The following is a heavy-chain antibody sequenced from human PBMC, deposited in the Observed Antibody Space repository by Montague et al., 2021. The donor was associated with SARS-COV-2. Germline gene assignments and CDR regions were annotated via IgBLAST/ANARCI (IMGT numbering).Heavy chain of an antibody. CDR3: ARQRCSSTSCYVHDPYFDY. CDR1: GGSISSYY. D-gene: IGHD2-2*01. J-gene: IGHJ4*02. V-gene: IGHV4-59*08. Sequence: SETLSLTCTVSGGSISSYYWSWIRQPPGKGLEWIGYIYYSGSTNYNPSPKSRVTISVDTSKNQFSLKLSSVTAADTAVYYCARQRCSSTSCYVHDPYFDYWGQGTLVTVSS. CDR2: IYYSGST.